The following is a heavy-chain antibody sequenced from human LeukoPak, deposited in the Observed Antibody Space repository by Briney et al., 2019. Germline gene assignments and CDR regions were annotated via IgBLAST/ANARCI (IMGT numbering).Heavy chain of an antibody. CDR2: VSYDGSNK. D-gene: IGHD4-17*01. J-gene: IGHJ4*02. CDR3: ANGDYYLDY. CDR1: GFTFRIFG. Sequence: GRSLRLSCAGCGFTFRIFGMNWVPQAPGKGLEWVALVSYDGSNKYYADSVKGRFTISRDNSKNTLYLQRNSLRAEVTAVYYCANGDYYLDYWGQGTLVTVSS. V-gene: IGHV3-30*18.